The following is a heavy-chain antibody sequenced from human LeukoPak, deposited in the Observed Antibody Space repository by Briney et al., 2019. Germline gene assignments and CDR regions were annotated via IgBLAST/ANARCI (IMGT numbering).Heavy chain of an antibody. J-gene: IGHJ6*03. CDR2: INHSGST. Sequence: SETLSLTCTVSGGSISSYYWSWIRQPPGKGLEWIGEINHSGSTNYNPSLKSRVTISVDTSKNQFSLQLNSVTPEDTAVYYCARVLRKGPYGDGGYFYFFMDVWGKGTTVTVSS. CDR3: ARVLRKGPYGDGGYFYFFMDV. D-gene: IGHD4-17*01. CDR1: GGSISSYY. V-gene: IGHV4-34*01.